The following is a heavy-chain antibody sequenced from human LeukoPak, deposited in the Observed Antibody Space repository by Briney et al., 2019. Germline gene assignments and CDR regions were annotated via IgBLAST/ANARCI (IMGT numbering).Heavy chain of an antibody. CDR2: IKQDGSEK. D-gene: IGHD6-13*01. Sequence: PGGFLRLSCAASGFTFSNYWMRWVRQAPGKGLEWVASIKQDGSEKHYVDSVKGRFTISRDNAKNSLYLQMNSPRADDTAVYYCARLYSSSVNFWGQGTMVTVSS. V-gene: IGHV3-7*01. J-gene: IGHJ4*02. CDR3: ARLYSSSVNF. CDR1: GFTFSNYW.